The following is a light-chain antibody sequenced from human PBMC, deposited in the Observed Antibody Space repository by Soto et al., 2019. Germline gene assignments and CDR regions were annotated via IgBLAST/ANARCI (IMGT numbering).Light chain of an antibody. CDR1: SSDVGGYND. CDR2: EVS. J-gene: IGLJ2*01. CDR3: SSYAGSNNLV. Sequence: QAVVTQPPSASGSPGQSVTISCTGTSSDVGGYNDVSWYQQHPGKAPKLMIYEVSKWPSGVPDRFSGSKSGNTASLTVSGLQAEDEADYYCSSYAGSNNLVFGGGTKVTVL. V-gene: IGLV2-8*01.